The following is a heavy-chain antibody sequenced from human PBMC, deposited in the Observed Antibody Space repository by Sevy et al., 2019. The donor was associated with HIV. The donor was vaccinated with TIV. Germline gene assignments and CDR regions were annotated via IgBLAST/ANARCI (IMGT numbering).Heavy chain of an antibody. Sequence: GGSLRLSCTASGFTFGDYAMSWVRQAPGKGLEWVGFIRSKAYGGTTEYAASVKGRFTISRDDSKSIAYLQMNSLKTEDTAVYYCTRDIDSCSGGSCYPTYDYWGQEPWSPSPQ. J-gene: IGHJ4*01. CDR2: IRSKAYGGTT. CDR1: GFTFGDYA. CDR3: TRDIDSCSGGSCYPTYDY. V-gene: IGHV3-49*04. D-gene: IGHD2-15*01.